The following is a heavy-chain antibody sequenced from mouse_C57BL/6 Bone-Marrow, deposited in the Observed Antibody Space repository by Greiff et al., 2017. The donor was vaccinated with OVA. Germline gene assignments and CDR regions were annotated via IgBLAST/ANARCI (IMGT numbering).Heavy chain of an antibody. CDR2: IYPGDGDT. D-gene: IGHD1-1*02. J-gene: IGHJ4*01. CDR3: ARSTPYGDYAMDY. CDR1: GYAFSSYW. Sequence: VKVVESGAELVKPGASVKISCKASGYAFSSYWMNWVKQRPGKGLEWIGQIYPGDGDTNYNGKFKGKATLTADKSSSTAYMQLSSLTSEDSAVYFCARSTPYGDYAMDYWGQGTSVTVSS. V-gene: IGHV1-80*01.